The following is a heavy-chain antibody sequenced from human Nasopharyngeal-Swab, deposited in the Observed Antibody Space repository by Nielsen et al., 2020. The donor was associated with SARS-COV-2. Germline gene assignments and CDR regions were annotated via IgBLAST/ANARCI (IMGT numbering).Heavy chain of an antibody. CDR1: GFTFSSYW. V-gene: IGHV3-7*01. D-gene: IGHD2-2*01. CDR3: AKYCSTTSGPRGFDY. Sequence: GGSLRLSCAASGFTFSSYWMSWVRQAPGTGMEWVANIKQSGSGQYYVDSVKSRFTISRDNAKNSLSLQMNSLRAEDTAVYYCAKYCSTTSGPRGFDYWGQGTLVTVSS. J-gene: IGHJ4*02. CDR2: IKQSGSGQ.